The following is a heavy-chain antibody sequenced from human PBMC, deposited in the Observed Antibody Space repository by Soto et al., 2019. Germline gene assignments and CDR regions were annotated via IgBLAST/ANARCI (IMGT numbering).Heavy chain of an antibody. Sequence: SETLSLTCTVSGGSISSGGYYWSWIRQHPGKGLEWIGYIYYSGSTYYNPSLKSRVTISVDTSKNQFSLKLSSVTAADTAVYYCARTGDCSSTSCYEGYNWFDPWGQGTLVTASS. CDR3: ARTGDCSSTSCYEGYNWFDP. D-gene: IGHD2-2*01. J-gene: IGHJ5*02. CDR2: IYYSGST. CDR1: GGSISSGGYY. V-gene: IGHV4-31*03.